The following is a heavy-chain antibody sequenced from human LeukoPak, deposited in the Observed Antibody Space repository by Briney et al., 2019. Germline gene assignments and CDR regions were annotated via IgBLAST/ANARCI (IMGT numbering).Heavy chain of an antibody. CDR1: GGSISSYY. V-gene: IGHV4-4*07. J-gene: IGHJ4*02. CDR3: ARENSGSYREFDY. D-gene: IGHD1-26*01. Sequence: PSETLSLTCTVSGGSISSYYWSWIRQPAGKGLEGIGRIYTSGSTNYNASLRRRVGMSGGTSHNQFSLKLSSVTAADAAVFYCARENSGSYREFDYWGQGTLVTVSS. CDR2: IYTSGST.